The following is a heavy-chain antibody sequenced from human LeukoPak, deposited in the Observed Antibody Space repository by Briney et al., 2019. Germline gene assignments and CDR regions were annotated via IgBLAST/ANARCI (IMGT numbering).Heavy chain of an antibody. V-gene: IGHV3-21*01. Sequence: PGGSLRLSCAASGFTFSSYSMNWVRQAPGKGLEWVSSISSSSSYIYYADSVKGRFTISRDNAKNSLYLQMNSLRAEDTAVYYCARDAPPYCSGGSCYSRYWDQGALVTVSS. D-gene: IGHD2-15*01. CDR1: GFTFSSYS. J-gene: IGHJ4*02. CDR2: ISSSSSYI. CDR3: ARDAPPYCSGGSCYSRY.